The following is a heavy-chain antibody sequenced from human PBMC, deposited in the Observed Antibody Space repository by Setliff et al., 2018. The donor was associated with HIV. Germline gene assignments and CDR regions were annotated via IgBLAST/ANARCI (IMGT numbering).Heavy chain of an antibody. V-gene: IGHV4-61*02. CDR3: ARGSYTVRIDY. CDR1: GGSITSGSYY. J-gene: IGHJ4*02. D-gene: IGHD3-10*01. Sequence: PSETLSLTCTVSGGSITSGSYYWSWIRQPAGKGLEWTGRIYSNGRTTHNPSLKSRVTISRDTSENQFSLRLSSVTAADTAVYYCARGSYTVRIDYWGQGTRVTVSS. CDR2: IYSNGRT.